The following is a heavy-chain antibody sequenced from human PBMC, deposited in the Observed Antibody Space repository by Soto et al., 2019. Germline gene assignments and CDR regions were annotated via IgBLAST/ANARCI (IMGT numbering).Heavy chain of an antibody. Sequence: GGSLRLSCAASGFTFSSYAMSWVRQAPGKGLEWVSAISGSGGSTYYADSVKGRFTISRDNSKNPLYLQMNSLRAEDTAVYYCAKEGSSRSMGLPRFFDYWGQGTLVTVSS. CDR2: ISGSGGST. V-gene: IGHV3-23*01. J-gene: IGHJ4*02. D-gene: IGHD3-3*01. CDR3: AKEGSSRSMGLPRFFDY. CDR1: GFTFSSYA.